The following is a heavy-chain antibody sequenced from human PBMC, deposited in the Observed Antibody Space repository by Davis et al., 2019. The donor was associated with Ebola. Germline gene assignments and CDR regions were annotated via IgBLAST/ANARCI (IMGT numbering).Heavy chain of an antibody. CDR2: INPSGGST. Sequence: ASVQVSCKASGYTFTSYYMHWVRQAPAQGLEWMGIINPSGGSTSYAQKFQGRVTMTRDTSTSTVYMERSSLRSEDTAVYYCARGGRGVLLDYYYGMDVWGQGTTVTVSS. D-gene: IGHD3-10*01. CDR3: ARGGRGVLLDYYYGMDV. CDR1: GYTFTSYY. V-gene: IGHV1-46*01. J-gene: IGHJ6*02.